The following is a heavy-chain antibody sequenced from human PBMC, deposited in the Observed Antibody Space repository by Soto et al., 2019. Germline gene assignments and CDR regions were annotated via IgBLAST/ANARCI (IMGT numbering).Heavy chain of an antibody. V-gene: IGHV1-69*13. Sequence: ASVKVSCKASGDTFSTFAISWVRQAPGQGLEWMGGIIPIFGTPDYAQHFPGRVTISADESTKTAYLELSSLRPEDTAVYYCARSPGITGTRASQYATDVWGQGTTVTVSS. J-gene: IGHJ6*02. CDR2: IIPIFGTP. CDR1: GDTFSTFA. CDR3: ARSPGITGTRASQYATDV. D-gene: IGHD1-20*01.